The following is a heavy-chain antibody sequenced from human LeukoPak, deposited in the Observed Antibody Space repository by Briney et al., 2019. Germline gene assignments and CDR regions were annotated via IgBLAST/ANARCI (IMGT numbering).Heavy chain of an antibody. D-gene: IGHD1-26*01. Sequence: GGSLRLSCAASGFTFHSHSMNWVRQAPGKGLEWVSGISWNSGSIGYADSVKGRFTISRDNAKNSLYLQMNSLRAEDTALYYCAKDDFYYGAFDYWGQGTLVTVSS. J-gene: IGHJ4*02. CDR3: AKDDFYYGAFDY. CDR1: GFTFHSHS. CDR2: ISWNSGSI. V-gene: IGHV3-9*01.